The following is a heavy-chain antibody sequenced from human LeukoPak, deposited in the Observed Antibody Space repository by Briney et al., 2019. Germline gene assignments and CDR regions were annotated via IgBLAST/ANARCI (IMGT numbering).Heavy chain of an antibody. CDR1: GFTFDYYA. CDR2: ISWNSGNI. D-gene: IGHD5-12*01. J-gene: IGHJ4*02. V-gene: IGHV3-9*03. CDR3: AKGGGYSYGNLLDY. Sequence: PGGSLRLSCAASGFTFDYYAMNCARQAPGKGLEWVSGISWNSGNIGYADSVRGRFTISRDSAKNSLYLQMNSLRAEDMALYYCAKGGGYSYGNLLDYWGQGTLVTVSS.